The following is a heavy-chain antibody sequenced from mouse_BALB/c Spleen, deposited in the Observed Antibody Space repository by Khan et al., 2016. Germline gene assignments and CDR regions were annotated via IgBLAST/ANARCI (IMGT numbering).Heavy chain of an antibody. Sequence: EVQLQESGPSLVKPSQTLSLTCSVTGDSITSGYWNWLRKFPGNKLEYMGYINYSGNTYYNPVLKSRISISRDTSKSQHYRQLLSVTTEDTAPYYWSWSISNDYWFAYLGHGTLFTVSA. V-gene: IGHV3-8*02. CDR1: GDSITSGY. CDR2: INYSGNT. CDR3: SWSISNDYWFAY. D-gene: IGHD1-1*02. J-gene: IGHJ3*01.